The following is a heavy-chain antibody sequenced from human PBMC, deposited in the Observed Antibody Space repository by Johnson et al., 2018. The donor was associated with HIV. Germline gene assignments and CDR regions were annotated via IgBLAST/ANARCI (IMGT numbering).Heavy chain of an antibody. V-gene: IGHV3-30*19. CDR3: AKWWFRELLPNAFDL. CDR2: ISYDGSKK. Sequence: QVQLVESGGGVVQPGGSLRLSCAASGFTFSSYGMHWVRQAPGKGLEWVAVISYDGSKKYHADSVKGRFTISRDNSKNTLYLQMNSLRTEDTAVYYCAKWWFRELLPNAFDLWGQGTMVTVSS. CDR1: GFTFSSYG. J-gene: IGHJ3*01. D-gene: IGHD3-10*01.